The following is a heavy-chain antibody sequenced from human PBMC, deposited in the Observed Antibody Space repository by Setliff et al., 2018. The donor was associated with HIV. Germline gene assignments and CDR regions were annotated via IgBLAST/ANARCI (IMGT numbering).Heavy chain of an antibody. V-gene: IGHV4-61*09. CDR2: IYTSGST. CDR3: ARFAYYSDSGGYYHH. J-gene: IGHJ4*02. CDR1: GGSISSGSYY. D-gene: IGHD3-22*01. Sequence: SETLSLTCSVSGGSISSGSYYWSWIRQPAGKGLEWIGHIYTSGSTNYNPSLKSRVTMSVDTSKNQLSLKLSSVTAADTAVYYCARFAYYSDSGGYYHHWGQGALVTVSS.